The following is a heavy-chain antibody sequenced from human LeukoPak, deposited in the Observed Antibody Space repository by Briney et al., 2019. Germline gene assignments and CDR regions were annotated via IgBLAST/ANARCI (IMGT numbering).Heavy chain of an antibody. D-gene: IGHD5-18*01. CDR2: ISTYNGNT. CDR3: ARGGYSYDY. J-gene: IGHJ4*02. V-gene: IGHV1-18*04. Sequence: ASVKVSCKASGYTFTSYGISWVRRAPGQGLEWMGWISTYNGNTKYAQSLQGRVTMTTDTSTRTAYMELRSPRSDDTAVYYCARGGYSYDYWGRGTLVTVSS. CDR1: GYTFTSYG.